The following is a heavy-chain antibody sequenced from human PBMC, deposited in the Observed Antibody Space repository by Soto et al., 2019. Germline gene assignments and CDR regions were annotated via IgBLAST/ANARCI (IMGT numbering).Heavy chain of an antibody. CDR3: AKGFAKYDIFNYGDY. V-gene: IGHV3-23*01. D-gene: IGHD3-9*01. Sequence: GGSLRLSCAASGFTFSSYAMSWVRQAPGKGLEWVSATSGSGGSTYYADSVKGRFTISRDNSKNTLYLQMNSLRAEDTAVYYCAKGFAKYDIFNYGDYWGQGTLVTVSS. CDR1: GFTFSSYA. CDR2: TSGSGGST. J-gene: IGHJ4*02.